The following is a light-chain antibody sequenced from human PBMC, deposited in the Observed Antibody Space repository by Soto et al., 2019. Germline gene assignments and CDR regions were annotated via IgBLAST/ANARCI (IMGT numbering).Light chain of an antibody. CDR3: QQSYNTPPT. CDR2: TAS. J-gene: IGKJ3*01. V-gene: IGKV1-39*01. CDR1: QSISSY. Sequence: DIQITQSPSSLSASVGDRVTITCRASQSISSYLNWYQQKPGKAPKLLIYTASTLQSGVPSRFSGSGSGTDFTLTISSLQPEDFATYYCQQSYNTPPTFGPGTKVDIK.